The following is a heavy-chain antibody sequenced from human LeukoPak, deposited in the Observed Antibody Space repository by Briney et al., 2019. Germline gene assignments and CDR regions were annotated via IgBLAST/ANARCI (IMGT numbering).Heavy chain of an antibody. V-gene: IGHV3-23*01. Sequence: GGSLRLSCAASGFTFSSYAMSWVRQAPGKGLEWVSAISGSGGSTYYADSVEGRFTISRDSSKNTLYLQMNSLRAEDTAVYYCAKDGGLYYFDYWGQGTLVTVSS. CDR3: AKDGGLYYFDY. CDR2: ISGSGGST. J-gene: IGHJ4*02. D-gene: IGHD3-16*01. CDR1: GFTFSSYA.